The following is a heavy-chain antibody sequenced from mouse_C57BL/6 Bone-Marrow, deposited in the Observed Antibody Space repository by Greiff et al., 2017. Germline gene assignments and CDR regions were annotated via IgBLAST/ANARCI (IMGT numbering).Heavy chain of an antibody. Sequence: VHVKQSGPELVKPGASVKISCTASGYSFTDYNMNWVKQRNGKSLEWIGVINPNYGTTSYNQKFKGKATLTVDQSSSTAYIQLNSLTSEASAVDYCARWGPYAMDDWGQGTSVTVSS. CDR2: INPNYGTT. CDR3: ARWGPYAMDD. CDR1: GYSFTDYN. J-gene: IGHJ4*01. V-gene: IGHV1-39*01.